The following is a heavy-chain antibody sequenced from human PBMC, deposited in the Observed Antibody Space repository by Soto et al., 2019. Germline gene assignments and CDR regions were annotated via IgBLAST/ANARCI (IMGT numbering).Heavy chain of an antibody. CDR1: GGTFSSYA. J-gene: IGHJ6*02. Sequence: QVQLVQSGAEVQKPGSSVKVSCKASGGTFSSYAISWVRQAPGQGLEWMGGIIPIFGTANYAQKFQGRVTITADKSTSTAYMELSSLRSEDTAVYYCASPIAAGHNYYYGMDVWGQGTTVTVSS. V-gene: IGHV1-69*06. D-gene: IGHD6-6*01. CDR3: ASPIAAGHNYYYGMDV. CDR2: IIPIFGTA.